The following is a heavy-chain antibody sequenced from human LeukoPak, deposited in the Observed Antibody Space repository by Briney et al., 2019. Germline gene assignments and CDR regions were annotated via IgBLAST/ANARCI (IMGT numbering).Heavy chain of an antibody. D-gene: IGHD2/OR15-2a*01. CDR2: IHHSGST. V-gene: IGHV4-34*01. J-gene: IGHJ3*01. CDR3: ASHKYPVQAFDV. Sequence: SETLSLTCAVYGGSFNDYYWSWIRQSPGTGLEWIGEIHHSGSTNYNSSLESRVTMSIDTSNNQFSLKLTSLTAADTAVYYCASHKYPVQAFDVWGQGTMVTVSS. CDR1: GGSFNDYY.